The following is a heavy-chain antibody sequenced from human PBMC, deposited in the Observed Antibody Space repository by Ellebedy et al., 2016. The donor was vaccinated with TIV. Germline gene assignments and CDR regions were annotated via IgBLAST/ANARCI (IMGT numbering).Heavy chain of an antibody. J-gene: IGHJ6*03. CDR2: INHSGST. Sequence: SETLSLXXAVYGGSFSGYYWSWIRQPPGKGLEWIGEINHSGSTNYNPSLKSRVTISVDTSKNQFSLKLSSVTAADTAVYYCARGIGRVSDYYYYMDVWGKGTTVTVSS. V-gene: IGHV4-34*01. D-gene: IGHD3-10*01. CDR1: GGSFSGYY. CDR3: ARGIGRVSDYYYYMDV.